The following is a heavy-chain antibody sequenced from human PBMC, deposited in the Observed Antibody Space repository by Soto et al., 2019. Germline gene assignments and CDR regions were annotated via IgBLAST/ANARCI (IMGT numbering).Heavy chain of an antibody. D-gene: IGHD6-6*01. CDR3: ARDWQLALYYYYGMDV. CDR1: GFTFSSYA. J-gene: IGHJ6*02. Sequence: GGSLRLSCAASGFTFSSYAMHWVRQAPGKGLEWVAVISYDGSNKYYADSVKGRFTISRDNSKNTLYLQMNSLRAEDTAVYYCARDWQLALYYYYGMDVWGQGTTVTVSS. V-gene: IGHV3-30-3*01. CDR2: ISYDGSNK.